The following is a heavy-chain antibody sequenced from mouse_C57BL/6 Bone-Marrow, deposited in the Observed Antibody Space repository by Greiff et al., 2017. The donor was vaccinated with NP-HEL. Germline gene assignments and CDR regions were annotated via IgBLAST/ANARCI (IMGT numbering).Heavy chain of an antibody. CDR2: IYPYNGVS. V-gene: IGHV1-31*01. CDR3: ARPYYYGKGYAIDY. D-gene: IGHD1-1*01. CDR1: GYSFTGYY. J-gene: IGHJ4*01. Sequence: EVQLQQSGPELVKPGASVKISCKASGYSFTGYYMHWVKQSHGNILDWIGYIYPYNGVSSYNQKFKGKATLTVDKSSSTAYMERRSLTSEDSAVYYCARPYYYGKGYAIDYWGQGTSVTVSS.